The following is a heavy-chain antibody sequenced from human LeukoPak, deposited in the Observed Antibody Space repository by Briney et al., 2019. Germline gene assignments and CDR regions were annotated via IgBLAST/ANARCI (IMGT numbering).Heavy chain of an antibody. V-gene: IGHV4-34*01. CDR1: GGSFSGYY. Sequence: PSETLSLTCAVYGGSFSGYYWSWIRQPPGKGLEWIGEINHSGSTNYNPSLKSRVTISVDTSKNQFPLKLSSVTAADTAVYYCARDIVVVVAATPEIDYYYGMDVWGQGTTVTVSS. CDR2: INHSGST. J-gene: IGHJ6*02. CDR3: ARDIVVVVAATPEIDYYYGMDV. D-gene: IGHD2-15*01.